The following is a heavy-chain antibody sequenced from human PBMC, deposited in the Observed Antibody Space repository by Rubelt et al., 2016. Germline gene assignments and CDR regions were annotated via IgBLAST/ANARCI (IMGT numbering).Heavy chain of an antibody. J-gene: IGHJ4*02. CDR1: GYTFTSYA. D-gene: IGHD6-13*01. CDR3: ARVIAAAGRDGNYFDY. V-gene: IGHV7-4-1*02. CDR2: INTNTGNP. Sequence: QVQLVQSGSELKKPGASVKVSCKASGYTFTSYAMNWVRQAPGQGLEWMGWINTNTGNPTYAQGFTGRFVVSLDPAVSTAYLQSSSLKAEDTAVYYCARVIAAAGRDGNYFDYWGQGTLVTVSS.